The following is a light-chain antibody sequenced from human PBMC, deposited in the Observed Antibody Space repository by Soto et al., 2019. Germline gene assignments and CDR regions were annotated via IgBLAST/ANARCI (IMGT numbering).Light chain of an antibody. J-gene: IGKJ3*01. CDR3: QKYNSASFT. CDR2: DAS. CDR1: QGFSNY. V-gene: IGKV1-27*01. Sequence: DIQMTQSPSSLSASVGDRVTITCRASQGFSNYLAWYQQKPGKVPKLLIYDASTLQSGVPSRFSGSGSGTDFTLTISSLQPEDVATYYCQKYNSASFTFGPGTKVEIK.